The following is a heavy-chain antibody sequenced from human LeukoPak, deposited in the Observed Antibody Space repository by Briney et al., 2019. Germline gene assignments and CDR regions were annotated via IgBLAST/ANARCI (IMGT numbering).Heavy chain of an antibody. J-gene: IGHJ6*02. CDR3: ARGNYYAMDV. CDR1: GFTFSSYW. V-gene: IGHV3-74*01. Sequence: GGSLRLSCAASGFTFSSYWMHWVRQAPGKGLVWVSGINSDGTTTNYADSVKGRFTISRDNAKNTLFLQMNSLRAEDTAVYYCARGNYYAMDVWGQGTTVTVSS. CDR2: INSDGTTT.